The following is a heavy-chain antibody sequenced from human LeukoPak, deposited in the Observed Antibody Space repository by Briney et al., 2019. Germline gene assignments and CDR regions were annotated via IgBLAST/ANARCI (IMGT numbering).Heavy chain of an antibody. CDR1: GFTVSSNY. CDR3: ARGGVVVPFDY. D-gene: IGHD3-22*01. V-gene: IGHV3-53*01. J-gene: IGHJ4*02. CDR2: IYSGGST. Sequence: PGGSLRLSCAASGFTVSSNYMSWVRQAPGKGLEWVSVIYSGGSTYYADSAKGRFTISRDNSKNTLYLQMNSLRAEDTAVYYCARGGVVVPFDYWGQGTLVTVSS.